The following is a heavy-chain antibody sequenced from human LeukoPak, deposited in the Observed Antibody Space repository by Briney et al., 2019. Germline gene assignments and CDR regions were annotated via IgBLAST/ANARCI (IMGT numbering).Heavy chain of an antibody. Sequence: KAGESLKISCKGSGYSFTSYWIGWVRQMPGKGLEWMGIIYPGDSDTRYSPSFQGQVTISADKSISTAYLQWSSLKASDTAMYYCARGRRYGSGSYYNVPLFDYWGQGTLVTVSS. D-gene: IGHD3-10*01. CDR2: IYPGDSDT. CDR1: GYSFTSYW. J-gene: IGHJ4*02. CDR3: ARGRRYGSGSYYNVPLFDY. V-gene: IGHV5-51*01.